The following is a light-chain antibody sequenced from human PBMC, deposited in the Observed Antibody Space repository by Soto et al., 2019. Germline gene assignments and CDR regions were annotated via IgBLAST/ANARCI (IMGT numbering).Light chain of an antibody. CDR1: SSDVGGYNY. Sequence: QSALTQPRSVSGSPGQSVTISCTGTSSDVGGYNYVSWYQQHPGKAPKLMIYDVSKRPSGVSDRFSGSKSVNTASLTISGLQAEDEADYYCCSYASSYTLVFGGGTKVTVL. V-gene: IGLV2-11*01. J-gene: IGLJ2*01. CDR2: DVS. CDR3: CSYASSYTLV.